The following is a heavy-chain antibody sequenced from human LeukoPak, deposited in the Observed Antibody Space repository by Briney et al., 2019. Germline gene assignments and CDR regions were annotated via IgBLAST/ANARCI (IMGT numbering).Heavy chain of an antibody. CDR3: AREGYSSGWYKMDV. V-gene: IGHV4-61*08. CDR2: IYYSGST. D-gene: IGHD6-19*01. CDR1: GGSISSGGYY. Sequence: SETLSLTCTVSGGSISSGGYYWSWIRQHPGKGLEWIGYIYYSGSTNYNPSFKSRVTISLDTSKNQFSLKLSSVTAADTAVYYCAREGYSSGWYKMDVWGQGTTVTVSS. J-gene: IGHJ6*02.